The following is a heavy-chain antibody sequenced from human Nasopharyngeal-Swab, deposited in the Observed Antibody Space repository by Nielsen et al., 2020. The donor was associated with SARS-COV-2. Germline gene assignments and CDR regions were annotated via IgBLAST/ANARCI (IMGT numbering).Heavy chain of an antibody. CDR1: GFTFSSYS. V-gene: IGHV3-21*01. CDR2: ISSSSSYI. D-gene: IGHD4-17*01. CDR3: ARDLRASGDY. J-gene: IGHJ4*02. Sequence: GESLKISCAASGFTFSSYSMNWVRQAPGKGLEWVSSISSSSSYIYYADSVKGRFTISRDNAKNSLYLQMNSLRAEDTAVYYCARDLRASGDYWGQGTLVTVSS.